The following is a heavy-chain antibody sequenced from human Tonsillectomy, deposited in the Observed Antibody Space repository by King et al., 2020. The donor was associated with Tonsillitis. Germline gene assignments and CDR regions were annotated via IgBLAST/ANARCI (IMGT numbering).Heavy chain of an antibody. CDR3: AKDVIGLSDWYFDL. CDR2: IAYDASYE. CDR1: GFTFGNCA. V-gene: IGHV3-30*18. D-gene: IGHD3-10*01. J-gene: IGHJ2*01. Sequence: VQLVESGGGVVQPGTSLRLSCAASGFTFGNCAMHWVRQAPGKGLEWVALIAYDASYENYADSVKGRFTISRDNSKNTLYLEMNSLRVEDTAVYYCAKDVIGLSDWYFDLWGRGTLVTVSS.